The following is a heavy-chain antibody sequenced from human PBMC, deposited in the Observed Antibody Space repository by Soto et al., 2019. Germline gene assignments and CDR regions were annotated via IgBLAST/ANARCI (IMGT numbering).Heavy chain of an antibody. D-gene: IGHD2-2*01. CDR1: GYSFTSYA. J-gene: IGHJ6*02. V-gene: IGHV1-3*01. Sequence: QVQLVQSGAEVKKPGASVKVSCKASGYSFTSYAIYWVRQAPGQRLEWMGWINAGNGNTKYSQKLQGRVTFTGDTSASTAYMELSSLRSEDTAVYFCARGVENIVVVLDVFGYYGMDVWGQGTTVTVSS. CDR3: ARGVENIVVVLDVFGYYGMDV. CDR2: INAGNGNT.